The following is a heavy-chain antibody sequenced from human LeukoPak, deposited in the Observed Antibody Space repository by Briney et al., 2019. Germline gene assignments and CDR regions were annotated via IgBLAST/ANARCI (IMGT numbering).Heavy chain of an antibody. D-gene: IGHD3-22*01. V-gene: IGHV3-7*01. CDR3: ARTPAKYYDSRYGMDV. J-gene: IGHJ6*02. Sequence: GGSLRLSCAASGFTFSSYWMSWVRQAPGKGLEWVANIRQDGSEKYYVDSVKGRFTISRDNAKNSLYLQMNSLRAEDTAVYYCARTPAKYYDSRYGMDVWGQGTTVTVSS. CDR2: IRQDGSEK. CDR1: GFTFSSYW.